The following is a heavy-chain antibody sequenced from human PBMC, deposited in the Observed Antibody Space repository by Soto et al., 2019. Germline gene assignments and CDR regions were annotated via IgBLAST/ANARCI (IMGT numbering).Heavy chain of an antibody. J-gene: IGHJ3*02. V-gene: IGHV1-3*01. D-gene: IGHD2-21*01. CDR3: ARGPNSGAFDI. CDR2: INPDSGDT. Sequence: ASVKVSCKASGYSFTAYFLHWLRQAPGQSLEWMGWINPDSGDTNFSQKFRGRVTGSRDTFASTAYIELSSLRSEDTAVYYCARGPNSGAFDIWGQGTMVTVSS. CDR1: GYSFTAYF.